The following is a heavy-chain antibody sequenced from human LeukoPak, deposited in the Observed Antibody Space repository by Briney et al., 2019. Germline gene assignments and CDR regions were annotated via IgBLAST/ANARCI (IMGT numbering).Heavy chain of an antibody. D-gene: IGHD6-19*01. V-gene: IGHV4-34*01. Sequence: SETLSLTCAVYGGSFSGYYWSWIRQPPGKGLEWIGSIYYSGSTYYNPSLKSRVTISVDTSRNQFSLKLSSVTAADTAVYYCARVSSGWWDYWGQGTLVTVSS. CDR1: GGSFSGYY. CDR3: ARVSSGWWDY. J-gene: IGHJ4*02. CDR2: IYYSGST.